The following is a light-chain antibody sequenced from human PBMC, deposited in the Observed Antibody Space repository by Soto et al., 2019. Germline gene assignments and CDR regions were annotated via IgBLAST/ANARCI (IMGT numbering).Light chain of an antibody. CDR2: GTS. V-gene: IGKV3-15*01. J-gene: IGKJ4*01. Sequence: EIVMTQSPATLSESPGERATLSCRASQSVSSNLAWYQQKRGQAPRLLIYGTSTRATGIPARFSGSGSGTEFALTISSLHAEDFAVYYCQQYNKWPLTFGGGTKGEMK. CDR3: QQYNKWPLT. CDR1: QSVSSN.